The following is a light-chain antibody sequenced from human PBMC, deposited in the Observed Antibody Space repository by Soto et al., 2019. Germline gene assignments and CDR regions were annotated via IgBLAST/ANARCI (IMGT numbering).Light chain of an antibody. J-gene: IGLJ1*01. Sequence: QSVLTPPPSASGSPGQSVTISCTGTSSDVGGYNYVSWYQQHPGQAPKLMIYEVSKRPSGVPDRFSGSKSGNTASLTVSGLQAEDEADYYCSSYAGSNKVFGTGTKVTVL. CDR1: SSDVGGYNY. CDR3: SSYAGSNKV. CDR2: EVS. V-gene: IGLV2-8*01.